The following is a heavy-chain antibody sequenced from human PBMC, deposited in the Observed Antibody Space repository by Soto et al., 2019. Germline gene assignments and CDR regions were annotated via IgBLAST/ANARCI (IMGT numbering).Heavy chain of an antibody. V-gene: IGHV4-59*01. CDR2: IYYSGST. CDR3: ARVWGSYGFYFDN. CDR1: GGSISSYY. D-gene: IGHD3-16*01. J-gene: IGHJ4*02. Sequence: PSETLSLTCTVSGGSISSYYWSWIRQPPGKGLEWIGYIYYSGSTNYNPSLKSRVTISVDTSKNQFSLKLSSVTAADTAVYYCARVWGSYGFYFDNWGQGTLVTVSS.